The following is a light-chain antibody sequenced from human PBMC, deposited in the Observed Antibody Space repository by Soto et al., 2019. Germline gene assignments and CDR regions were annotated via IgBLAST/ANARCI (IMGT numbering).Light chain of an antibody. CDR1: SSYIGAGYD. Sequence: QSVLTQPPSVSGAPGQRVTISCTGTSSYIGAGYDVHWYQQLPGTAPKLLIYGNSNRPSGVPDRFSGSKSGTSVSLAITGLQXEDEADYYCQSYDSSLSGSVFGGGTKVTVL. J-gene: IGLJ3*02. CDR3: QSYDSSLSGSV. CDR2: GNS. V-gene: IGLV1-40*01.